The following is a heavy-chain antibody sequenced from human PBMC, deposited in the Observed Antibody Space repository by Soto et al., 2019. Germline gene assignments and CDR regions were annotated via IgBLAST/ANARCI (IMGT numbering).Heavy chain of an antibody. J-gene: IGHJ5*02. CDR3: TRDASRDSSARGWFDP. V-gene: IGHV3-21*01. CDR2: ISSNSAYI. CDR1: GFTFRSFT. Sequence: SLRLSCAASGFTFRSFTMNWVRQAPGKGLEWVSTISSNSAYIYYTDALRGRFTISRDNAKNSLHLQMNSLRAEDTAVYYCTRDASRDSSARGWFDPWGPGTLATVS. D-gene: IGHD6-13*01.